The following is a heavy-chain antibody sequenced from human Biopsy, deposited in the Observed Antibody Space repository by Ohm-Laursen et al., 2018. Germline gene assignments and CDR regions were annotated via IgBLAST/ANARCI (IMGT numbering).Heavy chain of an antibody. D-gene: IGHD2-15*01. CDR3: ARGVGDASPYN. Sequence: GTLSLTWAVYGDSFTNYYWIWIRQPPGKGLEWIGEISLSGSTNYNPSLESRVTISVDTSKNHFSLNLTSVTAADTAMYYCARGVGDASPYNWGQGAQVTVSS. J-gene: IGHJ4*02. CDR2: ISLSGST. V-gene: IGHV4-34*01. CDR1: GDSFTNYY.